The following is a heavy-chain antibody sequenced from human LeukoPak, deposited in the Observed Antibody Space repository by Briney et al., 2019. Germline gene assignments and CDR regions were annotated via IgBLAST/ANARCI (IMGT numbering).Heavy chain of an antibody. D-gene: IGHD3-3*01. CDR3: ASAITIFGVVNPPPS. V-gene: IGHV4-30-2*01. Sequence: SQTLSLTCTVSGGSISSGGYYWSWIRQPPGKGLEWIGYIYHSGSTYYNPSLKSRVTISVDRSKNQFSLKLSSVTAADTAVYYCASAITIFGVVNPPPSWGQGTLVTVSS. CDR2: IYHSGST. J-gene: IGHJ4*02. CDR1: GGSISSGGYY.